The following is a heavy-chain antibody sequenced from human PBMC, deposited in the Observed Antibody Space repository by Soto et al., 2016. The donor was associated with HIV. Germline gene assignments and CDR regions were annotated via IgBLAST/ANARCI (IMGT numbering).Heavy chain of an antibody. CDR3: ARDRGWLTLDYYFDY. Sequence: QVQLVQSGAEVKKPGASVKVSCKASGYTFTGYYMHWVRQAPGQGLEWMGWINPNSGGTNYAQKFQGRVTMTRDTSISTAYMELSRLTSDDTAVYYCARDRGWLTLDYYFDYWGQGTLVTVSS. D-gene: IGHD3-10*01. V-gene: IGHV1-2*02. J-gene: IGHJ4*02. CDR2: INPNSGGT. CDR1: GYTFTGYY.